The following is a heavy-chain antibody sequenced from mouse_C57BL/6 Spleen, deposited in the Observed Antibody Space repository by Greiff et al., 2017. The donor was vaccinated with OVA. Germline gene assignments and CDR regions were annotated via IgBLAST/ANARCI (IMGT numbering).Heavy chain of an antibody. V-gene: IGHV3-6*01. D-gene: IGHD2-5*01. Sequence: VQLKESGPGLVKPSQSLSLTCSVTGYSITSGYYWNWIRQFPGNKLEWMGYISYDGSNNYNPSLKNRISITRDTSKNQFFLKLNSVTTEDTATYYCARYSNYGGFAYWGQGTLVNVSA. CDR1: GYSITSGYY. CDR2: ISYDGSN. CDR3: ARYSNYGGFAY. J-gene: IGHJ3*01.